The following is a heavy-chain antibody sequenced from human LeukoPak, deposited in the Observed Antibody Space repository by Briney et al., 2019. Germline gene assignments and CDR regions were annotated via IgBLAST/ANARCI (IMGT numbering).Heavy chain of an antibody. CDR1: GGSFSGYY. J-gene: IGHJ5*02. D-gene: IGHD3-3*01. Sequence: SETLSLTCAVYGGSFSGYYWSWIRQPPGKGLEWIGEINHYGSINYNPSLKSRVTMSVDTSKNQFSLKLSSVTAADTAVYYCARHLDYDFWSGYSRWFDPWGQGTLVTVSS. V-gene: IGHV4-34*01. CDR3: ARHLDYDFWSGYSRWFDP. CDR2: INHYGSI.